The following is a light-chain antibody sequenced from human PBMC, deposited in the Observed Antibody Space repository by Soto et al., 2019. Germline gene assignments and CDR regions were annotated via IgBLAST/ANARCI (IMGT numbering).Light chain of an antibody. Sequence: QSVLTQSPSASASRGASINLTCTLSSGHSSDAIECHQQQPEKGPRYLLKLNSDGSHTKGDGIPDRFSGSTSGAERYLTICSLQAEDAAYYYCQTWGTLGVVLGGGTKLTVL. CDR2: LNSDGSH. J-gene: IGLJ2*01. CDR1: SGHSSDA. CDR3: QTWGTLGVV. V-gene: IGLV4-69*01.